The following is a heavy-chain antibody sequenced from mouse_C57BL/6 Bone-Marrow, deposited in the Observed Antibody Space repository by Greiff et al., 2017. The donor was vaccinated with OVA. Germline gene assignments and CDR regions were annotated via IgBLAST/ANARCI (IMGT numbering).Heavy chain of an antibody. CDR3: ARVYDGYYPYAMDY. CDR1: GFTFSDYY. D-gene: IGHD2-3*01. V-gene: IGHV5-16*01. CDR2: INYDGSST. J-gene: IGHJ4*01. Sequence: EVHLVESEGGLVQPGSSMKLSCTASGFTFSDYYMAWVRQVPEKGLEWVANINYDGSSTYYLDSLKSRFIISRDNAKNILYLQMSSLKSEDTATYYCARVYDGYYPYAMDYWGQGTSVTVSS.